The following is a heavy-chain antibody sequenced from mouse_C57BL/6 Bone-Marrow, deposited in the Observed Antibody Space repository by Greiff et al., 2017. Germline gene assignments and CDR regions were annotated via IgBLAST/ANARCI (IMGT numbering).Heavy chain of an antibody. V-gene: IGHV1-15*01. CDR2: IDPETGGT. CDR3: TRCRDGGFYAMDY. Sequence: VQLQQSGAELVRPGASVTLSCKASGYTFTDYEMHWVKQTPVQGLEWIGAIDPETGGTAYNQKFKGKAILTADKSSSTAYMELRSLTSEDSAVYYCTRCRDGGFYAMDYWGQGTSVTVSS. J-gene: IGHJ4*01. CDR1: GYTFTDYE.